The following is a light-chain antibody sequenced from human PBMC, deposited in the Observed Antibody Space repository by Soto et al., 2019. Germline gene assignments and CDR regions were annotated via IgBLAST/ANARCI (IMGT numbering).Light chain of an antibody. CDR1: SSDVGTYDY. V-gene: IGLV2-8*01. Sequence: QSALTQPPSASGSPGQSVTISCTGTSSDVGTYDYVSWYQQHPGKAPKLIIYEVTPRPSGVPVRFSGSKSGNTASLTVSGLQAEDEAVYYCSSFAGSINYVVFGGGTKLTVL. CDR2: EVT. CDR3: SSFAGSINYVV. J-gene: IGLJ2*01.